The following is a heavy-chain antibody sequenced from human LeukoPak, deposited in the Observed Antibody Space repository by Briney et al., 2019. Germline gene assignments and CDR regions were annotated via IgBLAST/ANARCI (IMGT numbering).Heavy chain of an antibody. CDR3: ARGLHHGSYYYGMDV. CDR2: IITILGIA. Sequence: SVKLSCKGSGGTFSCYTFSWMRLPPAPGHELKGRIITILGIANYAQKFQGRVTITADKSTSTAYMELSSLRSEDTAVYYCARGLHHGSYYYGMDVWGQGTTVTVSS. V-gene: IGHV1-69*02. D-gene: IGHD1-14*01. CDR1: GGTFSCYT. J-gene: IGHJ6*02.